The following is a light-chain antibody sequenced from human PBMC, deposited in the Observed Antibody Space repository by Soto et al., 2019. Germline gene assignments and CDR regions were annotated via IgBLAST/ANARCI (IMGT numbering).Light chain of an antibody. V-gene: IGLV2-14*03. CDR1: SSDVGAYDY. CDR2: EVS. CDR3: ASHTTTNTRV. J-gene: IGLJ1*01. Sequence: QSVLTQPASVSGSPGQSIAISCTGTSSDVGAYDYVSWYQQHPDRAHRLVIYEVSNRPSGVSNSFSGSKSVNTATLTISGLQAEDEADYYCASHTTTNTRVFGTGTKVTVL.